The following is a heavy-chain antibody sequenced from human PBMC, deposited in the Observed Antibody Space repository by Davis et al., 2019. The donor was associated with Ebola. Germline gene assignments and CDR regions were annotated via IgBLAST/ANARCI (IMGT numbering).Heavy chain of an antibody. Sequence: MPSETLSLTCTVSGGSISSSSYYWGWIRQPPGKGLEWIGSIYHSGSTNYNPSLKSRVTISVDTSKNHFSLKLSSVTAADTAVYYCAREQGRYYDSSGFGYWGQGTLVTVSS. CDR1: GGSISSSSYY. J-gene: IGHJ4*02. CDR2: IYHSGST. V-gene: IGHV4-39*02. CDR3: AREQGRYYDSSGFGY. D-gene: IGHD3-22*01.